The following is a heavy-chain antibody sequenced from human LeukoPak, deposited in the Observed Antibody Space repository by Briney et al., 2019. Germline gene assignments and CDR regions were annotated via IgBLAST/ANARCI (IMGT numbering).Heavy chain of an antibody. J-gene: IGHJ4*02. Sequence: GGSLRLSCAASGFTFSSHAMSWVRQAPGKGLEWVSAISGSGGSTYYADSVKGRFTISRDKSKNTLYLQMNSLRAEDTAVYYCAKGLAAAGHFDYWGQGTLVTVSS. CDR1: GFTFSSHA. V-gene: IGHV3-23*01. CDR2: ISGSGGST. D-gene: IGHD6-25*01. CDR3: AKGLAAAGHFDY.